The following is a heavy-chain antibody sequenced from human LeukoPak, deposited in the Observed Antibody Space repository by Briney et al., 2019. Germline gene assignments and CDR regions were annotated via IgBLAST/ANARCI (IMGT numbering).Heavy chain of an antibody. J-gene: IGHJ4*02. CDR3: ARDRMAGSWDFDY. CDR1: GYTFTSYD. V-gene: IGHV1-8*01. Sequence: ASVKVSCKTSGYTFTSYDINWVRQATGQGLEWLGWMSPNNGDAGYAQKFQGRVTMTRDTSTSTVYMELSSLRSEDTAVYYCARDRMAGSWDFDYWGQGTLVTVSS. D-gene: IGHD6-19*01. CDR2: MSPNNGDA.